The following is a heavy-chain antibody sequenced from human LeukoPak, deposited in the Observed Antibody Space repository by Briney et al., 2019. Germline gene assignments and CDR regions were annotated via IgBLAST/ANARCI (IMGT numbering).Heavy chain of an antibody. Sequence: GGSLRLSCAASGFTFSDYYMSWIRQAPGKGLEWGSYISSSGSTIYYADSVKGRFTISRDNAKNSLYLQMNSLRAEDTAVYYCASGGYSSSWYSAFDIWGQGTMVTVSS. CDR1: GFTFSDYY. CDR3: ASGGYSSSWYSAFDI. D-gene: IGHD6-13*01. V-gene: IGHV3-11*04. J-gene: IGHJ3*02. CDR2: ISSSGSTI.